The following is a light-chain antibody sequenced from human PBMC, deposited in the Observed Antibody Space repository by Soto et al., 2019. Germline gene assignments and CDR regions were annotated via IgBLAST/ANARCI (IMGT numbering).Light chain of an antibody. V-gene: IGKV3-11*01. J-gene: IGKJ5*01. CDR1: QSVGSY. Sequence: ESVVTQSPATLSLSPGERATLSYRASQSVGSYLAWFQQKPGQAPRLLIYDASNRATGVPARFSGSGSGTDFTLTISSLEPEDFALYYCQQRSNWPPITFGQVTRLEIK. CDR3: QQRSNWPPIT. CDR2: DAS.